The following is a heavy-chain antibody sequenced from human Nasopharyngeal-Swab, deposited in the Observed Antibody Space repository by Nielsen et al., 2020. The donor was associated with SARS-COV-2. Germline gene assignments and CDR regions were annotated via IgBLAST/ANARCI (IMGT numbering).Heavy chain of an antibody. CDR1: GGPFSDYH. J-gene: IGHJ4*02. CDR2: MKPSGRT. V-gene: IGHV4-34*01. Sequence: SETLSLTCAFYGGPFSDYHWSWVRQPPGKGLEWVGEMKPSGRTNYNPSLKSRGAISIDTSKNQFFLNLRSVTVADTAIYYCAGHPEDFDYWGQGTLVTVSS. CDR3: AGHPEDFDY.